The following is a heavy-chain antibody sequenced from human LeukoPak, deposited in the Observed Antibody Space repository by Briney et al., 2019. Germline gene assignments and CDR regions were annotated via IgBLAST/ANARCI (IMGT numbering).Heavy chain of an antibody. Sequence: GGSLRLSCVASRFTLRGYTMNWVRQAPGKGLEWVANINKDGSEKNYVDSVKGRFTISRDNAKNSLYLQINSLRADDTAVYYCARYQVAIDYWGQGTLVTVSA. CDR1: RFTLRGYT. V-gene: IGHV3-7*03. CDR2: INKDGSEK. D-gene: IGHD2-2*01. J-gene: IGHJ4*02. CDR3: ARYQVAIDY.